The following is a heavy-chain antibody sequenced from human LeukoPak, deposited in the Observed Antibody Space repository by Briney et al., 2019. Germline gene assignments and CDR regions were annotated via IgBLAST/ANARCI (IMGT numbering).Heavy chain of an antibody. V-gene: IGHV4-61*02. CDR2: LYTNDNT. CDR3: ARGVVTDDYYMDV. CDR1: GGSITSGRYY. J-gene: IGHJ6*03. D-gene: IGHD2-21*02. Sequence: SETLSLTCSVSGGSITSGRYYWTWIRQPAGKGLEWIGRLYTNDNTNYDPSLESRVSVSVDTSKSQFYLQLASVTAADTAVYFCARGVVTDDYYMDVWGKGITVIVSS.